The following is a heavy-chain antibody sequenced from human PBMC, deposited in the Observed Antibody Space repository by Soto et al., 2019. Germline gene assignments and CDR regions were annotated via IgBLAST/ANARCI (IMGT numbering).Heavy chain of an antibody. Sequence: GGSLRLSCAASGFTVRSYCMHWVRQAPGKGLVWVSRINGDGSSIRYADSVKGRFTISRDNAKNTLYIQMNSLRAEDTAVYYCARDAPTVEMATTFDYWGQGTQVTVSS. CDR2: INGDGSSI. CDR1: GFTVRSYC. V-gene: IGHV3-74*01. CDR3: ARDAPTVEMATTFDY. J-gene: IGHJ4*02. D-gene: IGHD5-12*01.